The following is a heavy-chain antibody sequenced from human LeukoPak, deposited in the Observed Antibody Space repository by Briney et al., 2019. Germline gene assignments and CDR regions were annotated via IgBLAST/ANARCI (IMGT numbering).Heavy chain of an antibody. D-gene: IGHD6-19*01. V-gene: IGHV3-30-3*01. CDR1: GFTFNEYA. CDR2: ISYDGYDN. Sequence: GGSLRLSCAASGFTFNEYAMYWVRQTPGKGLEWVALISYDGYDNSYADSVRGRFTISRDNSKNTLYLQMDSPRSEDTAVYYCAGDQRQWLVKEDIWGQGTMVTVSS. J-gene: IGHJ3*02. CDR3: AGDQRQWLVKEDI.